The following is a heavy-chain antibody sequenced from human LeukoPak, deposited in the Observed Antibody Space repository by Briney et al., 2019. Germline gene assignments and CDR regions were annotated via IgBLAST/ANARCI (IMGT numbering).Heavy chain of an antibody. D-gene: IGHD3-10*01. V-gene: IGHV3-7*05. CDR2: IKQDGSEK. Sequence: GGSLRLSCAASGFTFSSYWMSWVRQAPGKGLEWVANIKQDGSEKYYVDSVKGRFTISRGNAKNSLYLQMNSLRAEDTAVYYCSRDRVTMVRGVNYYFDYWGQGTLVTVSS. CDR1: GFTFSSYW. CDR3: SRDRVTMVRGVNYYFDY. J-gene: IGHJ4*02.